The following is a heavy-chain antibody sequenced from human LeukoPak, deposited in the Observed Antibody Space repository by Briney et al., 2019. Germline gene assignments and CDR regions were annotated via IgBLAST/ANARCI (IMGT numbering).Heavy chain of an antibody. CDR3: ANFDWYIFDY. J-gene: IGHJ4*02. V-gene: IGHV4-38-2*02. Sequence: SETLSLTCTVSGYSISSGYYWDWIRQPPGKGLEWIGSIYHSGSTYYNPSLKSRVTISVDTSKNQFSLKLSSVTAADTAVYYCANFDWYIFDYWGQGTLVTVSS. CDR1: GYSISSGYY. D-gene: IGHD3-9*01. CDR2: IYHSGST.